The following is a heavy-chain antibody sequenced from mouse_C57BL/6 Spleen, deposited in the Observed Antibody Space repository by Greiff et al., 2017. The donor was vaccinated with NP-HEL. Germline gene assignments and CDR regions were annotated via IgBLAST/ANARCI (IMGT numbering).Heavy chain of an antibody. Sequence: QVQLQQPGAELVKPGASVKLSCKASGYTFTSYWMHWVKQRPGRGLEWIGRIDPNSGGTKYNEKFKSTATLTVDKPSSTAYMQLSSLTSEDSAVYYCARGDYGSSFDWYFDVWGTGTTVTVAS. CDR1: GYTFTSYW. J-gene: IGHJ1*03. V-gene: IGHV1-72*01. CDR3: ARGDYGSSFDWYFDV. CDR2: IDPNSGGT. D-gene: IGHD1-1*01.